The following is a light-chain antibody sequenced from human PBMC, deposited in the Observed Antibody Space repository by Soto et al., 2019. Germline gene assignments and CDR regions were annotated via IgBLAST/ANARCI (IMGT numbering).Light chain of an antibody. CDR1: QSVSSN. J-gene: IGKJ1*01. CDR2: GAS. V-gene: IGKV3-15*01. CDR3: QQYNNWPQP. Sequence: EIVMTQSPATLSVSPGERATLSSRASQSVSSNLAWYQQKPGQAPRLLIYGASTRATGIPARFSGSGSGTEFTLTISSLQSEDFAVYYCQQYNNWPQPFGQGTKVEIK.